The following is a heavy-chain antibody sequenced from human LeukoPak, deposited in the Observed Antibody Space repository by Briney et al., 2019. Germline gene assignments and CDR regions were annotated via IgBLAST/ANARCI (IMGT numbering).Heavy chain of an antibody. Sequence: GASVKVSCKASGYTVTGYYIHWVRQAPGQGLEWMGWINPKSGGANYAQKFQGRVTMTRDTSISTAYMELSRLRSVDTAVYYCARPDFCSSGNCFDPWGQGTLVTVSS. CDR3: ARPDFCSSGNCFDP. D-gene: IGHD6-13*01. CDR1: GYTVTGYY. CDR2: INPKSGGA. J-gene: IGHJ5*02. V-gene: IGHV1-2*02.